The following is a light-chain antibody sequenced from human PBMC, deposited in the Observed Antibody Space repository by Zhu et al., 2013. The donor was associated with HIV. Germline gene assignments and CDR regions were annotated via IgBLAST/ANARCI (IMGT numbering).Light chain of an antibody. CDR1: QSVSSY. J-gene: IGKJ3*01. V-gene: IGKV3-11*01. CDR3: QQRSNWPPRFT. CDR2: DAS. Sequence: EIVMTQSPATLSVSPGGRATLSCRASQSVSSYLAWYQQKPGQAPRLLIYDASNRATGIPARFSGSGSGTDFTLTISSLEPEDFAVYYCQQRSNWPPRFTFGPGTKVDIK.